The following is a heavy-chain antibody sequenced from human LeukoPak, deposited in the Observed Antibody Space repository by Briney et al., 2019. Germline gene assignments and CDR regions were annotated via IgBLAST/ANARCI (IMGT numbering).Heavy chain of an antibody. CDR2: IYSGGST. J-gene: IGHJ4*02. V-gene: IGHV3-66*01. D-gene: IGHD7-27*01. CDR3: ARANWGHPMYYFDY. Sequence: GGSLRLSCAASGFTVSSNYMSWVRRAPGKGLEGVSIIYSGGSTYYADSVKGRFTISRDNSKNTLYLQMNSLRAEDTAVYYCARANWGHPMYYFDYWGQGTLVTVSS. CDR1: GFTVSSNY.